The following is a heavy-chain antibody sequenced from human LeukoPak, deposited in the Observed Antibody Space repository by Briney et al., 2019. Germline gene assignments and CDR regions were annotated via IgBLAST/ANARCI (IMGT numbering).Heavy chain of an antibody. V-gene: IGHV1-8*01. CDR1: GYTFTSYD. CDR3: ARYSVLRYFDDDAFDI. Sequence: VAPVKVSCKASGYTFTSYDINWVRQATGQGLEWTGWMNPNSGNTGYAQKFQGRVTMTRNTSISTAYMELSSLRSEDTAVYYCARYSVLRYFDDDAFDIWGQGTMVTVSS. J-gene: IGHJ3*02. CDR2: MNPNSGNT. D-gene: IGHD3-9*01.